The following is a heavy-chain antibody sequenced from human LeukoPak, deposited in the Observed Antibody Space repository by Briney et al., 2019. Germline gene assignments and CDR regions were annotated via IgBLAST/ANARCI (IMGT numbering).Heavy chain of an antibody. D-gene: IGHD3-10*01. Sequence: EAGGSLRLSCAASGFTVSSNYMNWFRQAPGKGLEWVSVIYTSDTIYYADSVKGRFTISRDNSKNTLYLHMNNLRAEDTAVYYCARRTYYYSSGSWASDYWGQGTLVTVSS. CDR2: IYTSDTI. CDR3: ARRTYYYSSGSWASDY. J-gene: IGHJ4*02. V-gene: IGHV3-66*01. CDR1: GFTVSSNY.